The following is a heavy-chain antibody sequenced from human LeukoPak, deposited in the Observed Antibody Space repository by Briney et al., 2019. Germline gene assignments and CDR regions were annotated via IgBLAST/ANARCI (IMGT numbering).Heavy chain of an antibody. V-gene: IGHV3-30*18. CDR2: ISYDGSNK. Sequence: GRSLRLSSAASGFTFSSYGMHWVRQAPGKGLEWVAVISYDGSNKYYADSVKGRFTISRDNSKNALYLQMNSLRAEDTAVYYCAKGGFDWLLSYWGQGTLVTVSS. CDR1: GFTFSSYG. CDR3: AKGGFDWLLSY. J-gene: IGHJ4*02. D-gene: IGHD3-9*01.